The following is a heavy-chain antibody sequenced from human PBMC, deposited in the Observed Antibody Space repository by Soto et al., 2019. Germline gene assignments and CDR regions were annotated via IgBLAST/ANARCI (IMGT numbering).Heavy chain of an antibody. V-gene: IGHV4-61*01. CDR1: GGSVSSGSYY. D-gene: IGHD1-7*01. CDR2: IYYSGST. CDR3: ARELELRSGWFDP. Sequence: SETLSLTCTVSGGSVSSGSYYWSWIRQPPGKGLEWIGYIYYSGSTNYNPSLKSRVTISVDTSKNQFSLKLSSVTAADTAVYYCARELELRSGWFDPWGQGTLVTVSS. J-gene: IGHJ5*02.